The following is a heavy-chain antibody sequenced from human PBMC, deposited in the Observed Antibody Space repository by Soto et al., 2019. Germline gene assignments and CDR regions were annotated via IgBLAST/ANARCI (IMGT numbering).Heavy chain of an antibody. J-gene: IGHJ4*02. V-gene: IGHV3-66*01. CDR1: GFTVSSNY. D-gene: IGHD3-3*01. CDR3: AREGTMTFDYDFWSGYDY. CDR2: IYSGGST. Sequence: PGGSLRLSCAASGFTVSSNYMSWVRQAPGKGLEWVSVIYSGGSTYYADSVKGRFTISRDNSKNTLYLQMNSLRAEDTAVYYCAREGTMTFDYDFWSGYDYWGQGTLVTVSS.